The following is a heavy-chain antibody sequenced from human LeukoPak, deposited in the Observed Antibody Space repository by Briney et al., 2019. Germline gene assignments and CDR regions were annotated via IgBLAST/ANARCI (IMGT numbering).Heavy chain of an antibody. Sequence: SETLSLTCDVFGGSLSDYSWSWIRQSPEKGLEWIGEINDSGSTKYNPSLTGRVTLSVDRSTNQFSLKPSSLTATDTAVYYCARVAQGYALWNGYYYYYYMDVWGKGTTVTVSS. CDR2: INDSGST. CDR3: ARVAQGYALWNGYYYYYYMDV. V-gene: IGHV4-34*01. CDR1: GGSLSDYS. J-gene: IGHJ6*03. D-gene: IGHD5-12*01.